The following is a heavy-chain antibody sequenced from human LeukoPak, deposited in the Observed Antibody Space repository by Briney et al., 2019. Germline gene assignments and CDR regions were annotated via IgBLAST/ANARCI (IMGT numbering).Heavy chain of an antibody. J-gene: IGHJ5*02. CDR3: ARECDHDYGDLNWFDP. V-gene: IGHV4-59*01. CDR1: GGSISSYY. Sequence: SETLSLTCTVSGGSISSYYWSWIRQPPGKGLEWIGYIYYSGSTNYNPSLKSRVTISVDTSKNQFSLKLSSVTAADTAVYYCARECDHDYGDLNWFDPWGQGTLVTVSS. CDR2: IYYSGST. D-gene: IGHD4-17*01.